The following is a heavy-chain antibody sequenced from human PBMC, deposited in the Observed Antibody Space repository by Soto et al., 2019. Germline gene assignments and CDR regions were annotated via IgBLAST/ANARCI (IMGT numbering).Heavy chain of an antibody. CDR2: ISSSGSTI. J-gene: IGHJ6*02. Sequence: AGGSLRLSCAASGFTFSSYEMNWVRQAPGKGLEWVSYISSSGSTIYYADSVKGRFTISRDNAKNSLYLQMNSLRAEDTAVYYCARGPAGITIFGVVRLRPYGMDVWGQGTTVTVSS. CDR3: ARGPAGITIFGVVRLRPYGMDV. CDR1: GFTFSSYE. V-gene: IGHV3-48*03. D-gene: IGHD3-3*01.